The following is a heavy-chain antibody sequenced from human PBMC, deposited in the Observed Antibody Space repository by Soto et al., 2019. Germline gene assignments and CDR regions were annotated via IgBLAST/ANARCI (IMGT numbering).Heavy chain of an antibody. J-gene: IGHJ6*02. D-gene: IGHD3-3*01. CDR3: ARPGPVLRFLEWFPSDYYYGMDV. V-gene: IGHV1-69*13. CDR1: GGTFSSYA. Sequence: ASVKVSCKASGGTFSSYAISWVRQAPGQGLEWMGGIIPIFGTANCAQKFQGRVTITADESTSTAYMELSSLRSEDTAVYYCARPGPVLRFLEWFPSDYYYGMDVWGQGTTVTVSS. CDR2: IIPIFGTA.